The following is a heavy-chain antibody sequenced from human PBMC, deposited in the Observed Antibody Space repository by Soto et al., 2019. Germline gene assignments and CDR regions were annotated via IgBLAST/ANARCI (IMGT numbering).Heavy chain of an antibody. V-gene: IGHV1-8*01. CDR3: AVRGHYCSGGSCYPTEDAFDI. Sequence: ASVKVSCKASGYTFTSYDINWVRQATGQGLEWMGWMNPNSGNTGYAQKFQGRVTMTRNTSISTAYMELSSLRSEDTAVYYCAVRGHYCSGGSCYPTEDAFDIWGQGTMVTVSS. CDR2: MNPNSGNT. CDR1: GYTFTSYD. J-gene: IGHJ3*02. D-gene: IGHD2-15*01.